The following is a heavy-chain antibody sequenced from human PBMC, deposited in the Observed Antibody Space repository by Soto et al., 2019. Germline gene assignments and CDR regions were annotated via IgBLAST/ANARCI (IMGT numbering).Heavy chain of an antibody. V-gene: IGHV1-69*01. J-gene: IGHJ5*02. CDR2: IIPIFGTA. Sequence: QVHLVQSGAEVKKPGSSVKVSCKTSGGIFNSYGLSWVRQAPGQGPEWMGQIIPIFGTARYAQKFQGRVTITADDSTSTAYMELSGLRSDDTAMYYCAREKFSNDFDPWGQGTLVTVSS. D-gene: IGHD2-8*01. CDR3: AREKFSNDFDP. CDR1: GGIFNSYG.